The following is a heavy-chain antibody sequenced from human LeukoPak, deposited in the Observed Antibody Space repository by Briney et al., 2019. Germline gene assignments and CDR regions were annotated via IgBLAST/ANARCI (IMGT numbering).Heavy chain of an antibody. J-gene: IGHJ6*02. V-gene: IGHV3-23*01. D-gene: IGHD6-19*01. CDR1: GFTFSSYA. Sequence: GGSLRLSCAASGFTFSSYAMSWVRQAPGKGLEWVSGIPSSGPVTYYADSVKGRFTISRDNSKNTLYLQMNSLRAEDTAVYYCAREIWAGTNYYYGMDVWGQGTTVTVSS. CDR2: IPSSGPVT. CDR3: AREIWAGTNYYYGMDV.